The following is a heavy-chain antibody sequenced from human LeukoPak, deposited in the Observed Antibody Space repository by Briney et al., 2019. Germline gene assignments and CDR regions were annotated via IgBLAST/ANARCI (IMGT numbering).Heavy chain of an antibody. CDR1: GFTFGTYG. V-gene: IGHV3-23*01. Sequence: AGGSLRLSCEASGFTFGTYGMTWVRQAPGKGLEWVSGITGSSTWTYYADSVRGRFTISRDNSKNPLHLQMNNLTADDTAIYYCARELVSLGTGYFDLWGRGTLVTVSS. CDR2: ITGSSTWT. CDR3: ARELVSLGTGYFDL. J-gene: IGHJ2*01. D-gene: IGHD7-27*01.